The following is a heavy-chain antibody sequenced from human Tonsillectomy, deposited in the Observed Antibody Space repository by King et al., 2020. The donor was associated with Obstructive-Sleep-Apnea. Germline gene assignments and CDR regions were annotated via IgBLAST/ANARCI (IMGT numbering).Heavy chain of an antibody. CDR3: ARVGYDDVWGSYHSDY. CDR1: GFTFSSIW. V-gene: IGHV3-7*03. D-gene: IGHD3-16*02. J-gene: IGHJ4*02. CDR2: VRQDGRGK. Sequence: VQLVESGGGLVQPGGSLRLSCAASGFTFSSIWMNWVRQAPGKGLEGVANVRQDGRGKYYVDSVKGRLPISRDNAKNSLFLQMNSLRAEDTAVYYCARVGYDDVWGSYHSDYWGQGTLVTVSS.